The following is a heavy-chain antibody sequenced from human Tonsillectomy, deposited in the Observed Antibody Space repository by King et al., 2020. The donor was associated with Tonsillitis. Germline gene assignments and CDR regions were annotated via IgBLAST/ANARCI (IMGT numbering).Heavy chain of an antibody. D-gene: IGHD5-24*01. J-gene: IGHJ3*01. CDR1: GFSISNKA. Sequence: VQLVESGGGVVQPGRSLRLSCAASGFSISNKAMHWVRQDPDKGLEWVALMSYDGSKKFYADSVKGRYTISRDRSKNTLYLQMNSLRAEDTAVYYCARVRAQMATIFLDAFDVWGQGTMVTVSS. CDR2: MSYDGSKK. V-gene: IGHV3-30*01. CDR3: ARVRAQMATIFLDAFDV.